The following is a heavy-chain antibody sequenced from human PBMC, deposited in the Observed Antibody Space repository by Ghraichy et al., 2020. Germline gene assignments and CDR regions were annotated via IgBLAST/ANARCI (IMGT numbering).Heavy chain of an antibody. J-gene: IGHJ4*02. CDR2: IYYSGST. CDR1: GGSISSYY. CDR3: AREAGRLNNYYGSAEYYFDY. Sequence: SETLSLTCTVSGGSISSYYWSWIRQPPGKGLEWIGYIYYSGSTNYNPSLKSRVTISVDTSKNQFSLKLSSVTAADTAVYYCAREAGRLNNYYGSAEYYFDYWGQGTLVTVSS. V-gene: IGHV4-59*01. D-gene: IGHD3-10*01.